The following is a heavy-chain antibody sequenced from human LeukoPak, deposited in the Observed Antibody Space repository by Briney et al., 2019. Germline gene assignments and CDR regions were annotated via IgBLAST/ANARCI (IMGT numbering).Heavy chain of an antibody. CDR3: AKDPRTYDFWSGQYYFDY. CDR2: ISGSGGST. J-gene: IGHJ4*02. Sequence: GGSLRLSCAASGFTFSSYAMSWVRQAPGKGLEWVSAISGSGGSTYYADSVKGRFTISRDNSKNMLYLQMNSLRAEDTAVYYCAKDPRTYDFWSGQYYFDYWGQGTLVTVSS. D-gene: IGHD3-3*01. V-gene: IGHV3-23*01. CDR1: GFTFSSYA.